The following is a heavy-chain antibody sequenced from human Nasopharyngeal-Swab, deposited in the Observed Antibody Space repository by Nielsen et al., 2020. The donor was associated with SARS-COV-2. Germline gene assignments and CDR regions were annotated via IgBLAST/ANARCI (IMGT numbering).Heavy chain of an antibody. V-gene: IGHV3-33*01. J-gene: IGHJ3*02. Sequence: GESLKISCAASGFTFSSYGMHWVRQAPGKGLEWVAVIWYDGSNKYYADSVKGRFTISRDNSKNTLYLQMNSLRAEDTAVYYCARSTYGDADDAFDIWGQGTMVTVSS. CDR3: ARSTYGDADDAFDI. CDR1: GFTFSSYG. CDR2: IWYDGSNK. D-gene: IGHD4-17*01.